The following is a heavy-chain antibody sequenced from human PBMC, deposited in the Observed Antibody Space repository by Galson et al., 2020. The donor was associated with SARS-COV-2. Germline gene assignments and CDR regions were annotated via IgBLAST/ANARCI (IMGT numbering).Heavy chain of an antibody. V-gene: IGHV3-30*18. CDR1: GFTFSSYG. J-gene: IGHJ4*02. Sequence: GGSLRLSCAAPGFTFSSYGMHWVRQAPGKGLEWVAVISYDGSNKYYADSVKGRFTISRDNSKNTLYLQMNSLRAEDTAVYYCAKAGYSYGYSQGGLDYWGQGTLVTVSS. CDR3: AKAGYSYGYSQGGLDY. CDR2: ISYDGSNK. D-gene: IGHD5-18*01.